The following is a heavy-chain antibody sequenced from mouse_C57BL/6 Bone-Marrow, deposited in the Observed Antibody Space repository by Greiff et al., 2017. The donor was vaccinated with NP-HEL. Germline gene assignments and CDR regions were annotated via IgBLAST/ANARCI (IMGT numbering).Heavy chain of an antibody. CDR3: VRQNSSGYYAMDY. D-gene: IGHD3-2*02. CDR1: GFSFNTYA. J-gene: IGHJ4*01. V-gene: IGHV10-1*01. CDR2: IRSKSNNYAT. Sequence: DVHLVESGGGLVQPKGSLKLSCAASGFSFNTYAMNWVRQAPGKGLEWVARIRSKSNNYATYYADSVKDRFTISRDDSESMLYLQMNNLKTEDTAMYYCVRQNSSGYYAMDYWGQGTSVTVSS.